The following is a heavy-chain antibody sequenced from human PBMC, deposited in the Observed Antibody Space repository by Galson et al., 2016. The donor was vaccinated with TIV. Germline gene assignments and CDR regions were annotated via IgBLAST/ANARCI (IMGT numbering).Heavy chain of an antibody. CDR2: IYWNADK. CDR1: GFSLTTGGLG. J-gene: IGHJ6*02. CDR3: AHTRGGFWSGPYHFYFGMDV. D-gene: IGHD3-3*01. V-gene: IGHV2-5*01. Sequence: PALVKPTQTLTLTCTFSGFSLTTGGLGVGWIRQPPGKALEWLALIYWNADKRYSPSLKNRLIITKDTSKNQVVLTVTNMEPVDTATYFCAHTRGGFWSGPYHFYFGMDVWGQGTTVTVSS.